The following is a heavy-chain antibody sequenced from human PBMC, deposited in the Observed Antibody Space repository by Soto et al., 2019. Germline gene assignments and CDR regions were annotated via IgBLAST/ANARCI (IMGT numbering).Heavy chain of an antibody. D-gene: IGHD3-10*01. CDR2: INAGNGNT. CDR3: ARGTMVRGVMHYYYGMDV. J-gene: IGHJ6*02. Sequence: ASVKVSCKASGYTFTSYAMHWVRQAPGQRLEWMGWINAGNGNTKYSQKFQGRVTITRDTSASTAYMELSSLRSEDTAVYYCARGTMVRGVMHYYYGMDVWGQGTTVTVSS. CDR1: GYTFTSYA. V-gene: IGHV1-3*01.